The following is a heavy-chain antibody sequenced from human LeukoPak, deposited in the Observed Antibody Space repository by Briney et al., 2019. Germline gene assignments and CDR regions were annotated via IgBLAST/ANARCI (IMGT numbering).Heavy chain of an antibody. CDR2: SSAYNGNT. J-gene: IGHJ4*02. V-gene: IGHV1-18*01. CDR3: ASLRDAYYYESSGYPPDY. D-gene: IGHD3-22*01. Sequence: ASVKVSCKASGYTFTSYGISWVRQAPGQGLEWMGWSSAYNGNTNYAQKLQGRVTMTTDTSTSTANVALRSLRSDGTAVYYCASLRDAYYYESSGYPPDYWGQGTLVTVSS. CDR1: GYTFTSYG.